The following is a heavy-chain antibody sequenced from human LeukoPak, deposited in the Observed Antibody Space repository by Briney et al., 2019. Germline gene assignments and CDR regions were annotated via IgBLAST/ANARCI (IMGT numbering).Heavy chain of an antibody. CDR1: GFTFSSYG. CDR2: IRYDGSNK. J-gene: IGHJ5*02. D-gene: IGHD1-26*01. CDR3: AKDRYSGSYYGWFDP. Sequence: GSLRLSCAASGFTFSSYGMHWVRQAPGKGLEWVAFIRYDGSNKYYADSVKGRFTISRDNSKNTLYLQMNSLRAEDTAVYYCAKDRYSGSYYGWFDPWGQGTLVTVSS. V-gene: IGHV3-30*02.